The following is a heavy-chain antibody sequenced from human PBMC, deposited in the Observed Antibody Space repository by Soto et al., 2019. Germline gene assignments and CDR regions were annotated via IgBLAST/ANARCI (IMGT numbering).Heavy chain of an antibody. D-gene: IGHD6-19*01. CDR2: ISGSGGTT. CDR3: AKTPRQWRVYFDY. CDR1: GFTFSNYA. J-gene: IGHJ4*02. Sequence: EVQLLESGGGLVQPGGSLRLSCAASGFTFSNYAIAWVRQAPGKGLEWVSGISGSGGTTYYADYVKGLFTSSRDNSKDTLHLQMNSLRAEDTAVYYCAKTPRQWRVYFDYWGQGALVTVSS. V-gene: IGHV3-23*01.